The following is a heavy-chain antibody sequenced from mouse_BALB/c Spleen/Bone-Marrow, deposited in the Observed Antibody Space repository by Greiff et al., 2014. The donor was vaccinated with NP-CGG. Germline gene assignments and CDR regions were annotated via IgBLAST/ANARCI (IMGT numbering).Heavy chain of an antibody. CDR2: IDPETGGT. J-gene: IGHJ4*01. CDR3: TKERIYFGYDDPMDY. D-gene: IGHD2-2*01. CDR1: GYKFTDYE. Sequence: QVQLQQSGAELVRPGASVTLSCKASGYKFTDYEMHWVKQTPVHGLEWIGSIDPETGGTAYNQNFKGKATLTADRSSTTAYMELRSLTAGDSADYYCTKERIYFGYDDPMDYWGQGTSVTVSS. V-gene: IGHV1-15*01.